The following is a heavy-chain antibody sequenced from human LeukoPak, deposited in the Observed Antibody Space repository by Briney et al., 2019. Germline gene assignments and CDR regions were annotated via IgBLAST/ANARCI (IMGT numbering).Heavy chain of an antibody. V-gene: IGHV1-2*02. D-gene: IGHD1-1*01. J-gene: IGHJ4*02. CDR2: INSNNGGT. Sequence: ASVKVSCKASGYTFTDYYMHWVRQAPGQGLEWMGCINSNNGGTAYAQKFQGRVDMTRDTAISTIYMELTRLTSDDTAVYYCAGDRGTGTGGGGIDYWGQGTLVTVSS. CDR3: AGDRGTGTGGGGIDY. CDR1: GYTFTDYY.